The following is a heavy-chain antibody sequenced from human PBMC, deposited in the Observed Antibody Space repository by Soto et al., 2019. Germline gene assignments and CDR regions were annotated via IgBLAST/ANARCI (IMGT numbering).Heavy chain of an antibody. D-gene: IGHD1-1*01. CDR1: GFTFSSYE. CDR3: ARERNENYYYYGMDV. V-gene: IGHV3-48*03. CDR2: ISSSGSTI. J-gene: IGHJ6*02. Sequence: SLRLSCAASGFTFSSYEMNWVRQAPGKGLEWVSYISSSGSTIYYADSVKGRFTISRDNAKNSLYLQMNSLRAEDTAVYYCARERNENYYYYGMDVWGQGTTVTVSS.